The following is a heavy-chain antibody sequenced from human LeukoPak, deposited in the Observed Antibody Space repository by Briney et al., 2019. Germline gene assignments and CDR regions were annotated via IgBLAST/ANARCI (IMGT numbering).Heavy chain of an antibody. J-gene: IGHJ4*02. CDR2: IYYSGST. CDR1: GGSISSSSYY. D-gene: IGHD1-26*01. CDR3: ARVSGSYQNFDY. V-gene: IGHV4-39*07. Sequence: SETLSLTCTVSGGSISSSSYYWGWVRQPPGRGREWVGSIYYSGSTYYNPSLKSRVTISVDTSKNQFSLKLSSVTAADTAVYYCARVSGSYQNFDYWGQGTLVTVSS.